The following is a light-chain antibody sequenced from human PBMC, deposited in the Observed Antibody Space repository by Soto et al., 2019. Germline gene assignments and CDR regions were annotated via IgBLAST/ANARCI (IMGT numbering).Light chain of an antibody. CDR1: QDISWK. V-gene: IGKV1-12*01. CDR2: AAS. CDR3: QQGFSLPLT. J-gene: IGKJ4*01. Sequence: DIQMTQSPSSVSSSVGDRVTITCRASQDISWKLGWYQQKPGTAPKLLIYAASTLESGVPSRFSGSGSGTDFTLTISSLQPEDFATYFCQQGFSLPLTFGGGTKVDSK.